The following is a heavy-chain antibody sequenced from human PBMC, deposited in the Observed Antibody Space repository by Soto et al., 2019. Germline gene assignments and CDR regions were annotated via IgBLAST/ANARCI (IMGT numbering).Heavy chain of an antibody. CDR2: IHYSGAT. V-gene: IGHV4-59*08. Sequence: PSETLSLTCTVSGVSISSYYWSWIRQPPGKGLEWIGYIHYSGATKYNPSLKSRVALSADTSKNQFSLKLNSVTAADTAVYYCARGHYDYWSGYFATIDYWGQGTRVTVSS. J-gene: IGHJ4*02. D-gene: IGHD3-3*01. CDR3: ARGHYDYWSGYFATIDY. CDR1: GVSISSYY.